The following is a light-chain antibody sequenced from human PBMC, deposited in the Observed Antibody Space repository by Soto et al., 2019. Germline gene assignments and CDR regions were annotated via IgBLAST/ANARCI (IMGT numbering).Light chain of an antibody. CDR2: EVA. CDR1: SNDIESYNF. CDR3: CAYATLCTLV. J-gene: IGLJ3*02. Sequence: QSELTNPASVIRSPGRYLTIPRLGSSNDIESYNFVSWYQIHPGKAPKLIIFEVANRPSDVSLRFSGSKSGNTASLTISSLQADDDADYHCCAYATLCTLVFGGVSKQTVL. V-gene: IGLV2-23*02.